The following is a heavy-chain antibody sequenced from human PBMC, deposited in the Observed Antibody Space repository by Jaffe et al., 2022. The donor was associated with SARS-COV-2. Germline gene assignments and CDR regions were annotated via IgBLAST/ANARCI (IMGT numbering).Heavy chain of an antibody. V-gene: IGHV3-11*01. CDR1: GFTFSDYY. J-gene: IGHJ6*03. CDR2: ISSSGSTI. D-gene: IGHD3-9*01. CDR3: ASLNRDILTGYSGPELHYYYYYYMDV. Sequence: QVQLVESGGGLVKPGGSLRLSCAASGFTFSDYYMSWIRQAPGKGLEWVSYISSSGSTIYYADSVKGRFTISRDNAKNSLYLQMNSLRAEDTAVYYCASLNRDILTGYSGPELHYYYYYYMDVWGKGTTVTVSS.